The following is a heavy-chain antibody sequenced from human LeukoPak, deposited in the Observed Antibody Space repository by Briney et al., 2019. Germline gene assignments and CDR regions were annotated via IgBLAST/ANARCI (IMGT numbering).Heavy chain of an antibody. CDR3: ARGSRDAFDI. Sequence: GGSLRLSCAASGFTFSSYDMNWVRQAPGKGLEWVSYISSSGSTIYYADSVKGRFTISRDNAKNSVYLQMNSLRAEDTAVYYCARGSRDAFDIWGQGTMATVPS. CDR1: GFTFSSYD. CDR2: ISSSGSTI. V-gene: IGHV3-48*03. J-gene: IGHJ3*02. D-gene: IGHD2-2*01.